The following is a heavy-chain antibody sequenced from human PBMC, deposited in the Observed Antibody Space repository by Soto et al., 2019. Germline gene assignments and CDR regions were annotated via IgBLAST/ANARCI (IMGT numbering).Heavy chain of an antibody. V-gene: IGHV1-69*10. Sequence: GASVKVSCKASGGTFSSDVINWVRQAPGQGLDWMGGIMPALGIANHAQKFQGRVAITADESTSTAYMELSSLRSEDTAVYYCARGKDSNGYINSFDCWGQGTLVTVSS. J-gene: IGHJ4*02. CDR2: IMPALGIA. CDR1: GGTFSSDV. D-gene: IGHD3-22*01. CDR3: ARGKDSNGYINSFDC.